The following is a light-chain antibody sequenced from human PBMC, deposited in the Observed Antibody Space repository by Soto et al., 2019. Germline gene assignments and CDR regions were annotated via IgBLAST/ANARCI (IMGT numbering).Light chain of an antibody. CDR3: QQYNKWPLT. Sequence: EKVMTQSPATLSVSPGERATLSCRASQSVSSTLAWYQQKPGQAPRLLIYGASTRATGIPVRFSGSGSGTEFTLTISSLQSEDFAVYYCQQYNKWPLTFGGGTTVEIK. CDR1: QSVSST. J-gene: IGKJ4*01. V-gene: IGKV3-15*01. CDR2: GAS.